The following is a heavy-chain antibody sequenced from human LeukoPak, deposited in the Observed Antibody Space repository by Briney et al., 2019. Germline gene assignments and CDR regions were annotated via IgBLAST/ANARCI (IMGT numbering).Heavy chain of an antibody. V-gene: IGHV3-7*01. D-gene: IGHD4-17*01. J-gene: IGHJ4*02. CDR1: GFTFSSYW. CDR3: ARDKSYGDSSDY. Sequence: PGGSLRLPCAASGFTFSSYWMSWVRQAPGKGLEWVANIKQDGSEKYYVDSVKGRFTISRDNAKNSLYLQMNSLRAEDTALYYCARDKSYGDSSDYWGQGTLVTVSS. CDR2: IKQDGSEK.